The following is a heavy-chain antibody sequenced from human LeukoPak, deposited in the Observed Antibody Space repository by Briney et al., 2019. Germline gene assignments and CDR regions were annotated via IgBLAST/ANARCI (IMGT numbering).Heavy chain of an antibody. J-gene: IGHJ5*02. CDR1: GGSISSGDYY. V-gene: IGHV4-30-4*01. D-gene: IGHD3-9*01. CDR2: IYYSGST. CDR3: ARGELDILTGNNWFDP. Sequence: SETLSLTCTVSGGSISSGDYYWSWIRQPPGKGLEWIGYIYYSGSTYYNPSLKSRVTISVDTSKNQFSLKLSSVTAADTAVYYCARGELDILTGNNWFDPWGQGTLVTVSS.